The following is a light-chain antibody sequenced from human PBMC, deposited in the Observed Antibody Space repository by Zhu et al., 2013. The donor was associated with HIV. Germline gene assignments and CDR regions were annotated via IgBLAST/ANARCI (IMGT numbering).Light chain of an antibody. V-gene: IGKV3-11*01. J-gene: IGKJ4*01. Sequence: EIVLTQSPGTLSLSPGDTAILSCRASQSVGNSLVWYHQKPGQPPRLLISDASNRATGIPARFSGSGSGTDFTLTISSLEPEDFAVYYCQQYNNWPPLTFGGGTKVEIK. CDR2: DAS. CDR1: QSVGNS. CDR3: QQYNNWPPLT.